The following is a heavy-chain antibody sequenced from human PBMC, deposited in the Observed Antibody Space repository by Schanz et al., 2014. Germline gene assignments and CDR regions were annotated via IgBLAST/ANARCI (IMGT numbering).Heavy chain of an antibody. D-gene: IGHD3-16*01. CDR2: IYSRGGT. J-gene: IGHJ3*01. Sequence: EVQLEVSGGGLVQPGGSLRLSCEASGFNVGNNYMSWVRQPPGKGLECISIIYSRGGTFHAASVRGRFTISRDNSKNTVYLQMNSLRSEDTAVYYCTRDRGALINHNDALDLWGQGTMVSVSS. CDR3: TRDRGALINHNDALDL. V-gene: IGHV3-66*01. CDR1: GFNVGNNY.